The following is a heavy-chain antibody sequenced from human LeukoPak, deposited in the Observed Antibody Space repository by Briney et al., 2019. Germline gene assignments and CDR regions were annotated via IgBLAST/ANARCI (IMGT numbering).Heavy chain of an antibody. CDR1: GGSFSGYY. J-gene: IGHJ4*02. CDR2: INHSRST. Sequence: SETLSLTCAVYGGSFSGYYWSWIRQPPGKGLEWIGEINHSRSTNYNPSLKSRVTISVDTSKNQFSLKLSSVTAADTAVYYCARGPTYYYGSGSYSYFDYWGQGTLVTVSS. D-gene: IGHD3-10*01. V-gene: IGHV4-34*01. CDR3: ARGPTYYYGSGSYSYFDY.